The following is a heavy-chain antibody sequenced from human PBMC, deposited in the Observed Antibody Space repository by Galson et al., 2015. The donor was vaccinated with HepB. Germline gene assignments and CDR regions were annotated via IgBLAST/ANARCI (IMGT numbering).Heavy chain of an antibody. CDR1: GYTFTSYG. Sequence: SVKVSCKASGYTFTSYGITWVRQAPGQGLEWMGWISAYNGNTNYAQKLQGRVTMTTDTSTSTAYMELRSLRSDDTAVYYCARDRRAGTWGSVDYWGQGALVTVSS. J-gene: IGHJ4*02. V-gene: IGHV1-18*01. D-gene: IGHD6-13*01. CDR3: ARDRRAGTWGSVDY. CDR2: ISAYNGNT.